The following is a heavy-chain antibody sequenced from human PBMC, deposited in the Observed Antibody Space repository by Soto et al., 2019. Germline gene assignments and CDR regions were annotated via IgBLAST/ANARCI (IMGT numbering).Heavy chain of an antibody. V-gene: IGHV5-51*01. CDR1: GYSFTSYW. D-gene: IGHD6-13*01. CDR3: ARGIAAAWLVLAY. J-gene: IGHJ4*02. Sequence: GESLKISCKGSGYSFTSYWIGWVRQMPGKGLEWMGVIYPGDSDTRYSPSFQGQVTISADKSISTAYLQWSSLKASDTAMYYWARGIAAAWLVLAYWGQGTLVTVSS. CDR2: IYPGDSDT.